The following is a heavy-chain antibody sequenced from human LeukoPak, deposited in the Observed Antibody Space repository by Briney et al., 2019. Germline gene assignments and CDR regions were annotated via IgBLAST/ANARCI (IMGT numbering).Heavy chain of an antibody. V-gene: IGHV3-7*01. CDR2: IKQDGSEK. J-gene: IGHJ4*02. Sequence: PGGSLRLSCAASGFTFSSYWMSWVRQAPGKGLEWVANIKQDGSEKYYVDSVKGRFTISSDNAKNSLYLQMNSLRAEDTAVYYCARDNYYDSSGYLDYWGQGTLVTVSS. CDR3: ARDNYYDSSGYLDY. CDR1: GFTFSSYW. D-gene: IGHD3-22*01.